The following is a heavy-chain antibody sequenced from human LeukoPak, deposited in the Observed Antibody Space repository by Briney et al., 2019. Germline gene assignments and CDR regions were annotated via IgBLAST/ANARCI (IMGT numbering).Heavy chain of an antibody. J-gene: IGHJ6*03. CDR3: ASGGATSMDV. CDR2: IYYSGST. V-gene: IGHV4-39*01. CDR1: GGSISSSSYY. Sequence: PSETLSLTCTVSGGSISSSSYYWGWIRQPPGKGLEWIGSIYYSGSTYYNPSLKSRVTISVDTSKNQFSLKLSSVTAADTAVYYCASGGATSMDVWGKATTVTVSS. D-gene: IGHD1-26*01.